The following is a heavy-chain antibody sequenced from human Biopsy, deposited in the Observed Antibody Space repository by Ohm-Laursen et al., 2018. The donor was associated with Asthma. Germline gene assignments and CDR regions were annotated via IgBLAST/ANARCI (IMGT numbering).Heavy chain of an antibody. Sequence: RSLRLSCAASGFMFRSFGMHWVRQAPGKGLEWVAVISYDGNHKFYEDSVKGRFTISRDNSKNTLYLQMNSLRSEDTAAYYCARDQGDFWFFDLWGRGSLVTVSS. J-gene: IGHJ2*01. CDR3: ARDQGDFWFFDL. V-gene: IGHV3-30*03. CDR1: GFMFRSFG. CDR2: ISYDGNHK. D-gene: IGHD3-16*01.